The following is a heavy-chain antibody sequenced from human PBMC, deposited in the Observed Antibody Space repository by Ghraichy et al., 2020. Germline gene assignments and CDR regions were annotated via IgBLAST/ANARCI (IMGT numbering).Heavy chain of an antibody. CDR3: ARDLEDNWFDP. J-gene: IGHJ5*02. CDR1: GFTVSSNY. Sequence: GGSLRLSCAASGFTVSSNYMSWVRQAPGKGLEWVSYISSSSSTIYYADSVKGRFTISRDNAKNSLYLKMNSLREEDTAVYYCARDLEDNWFDPWGQGTLVTVSS. V-gene: IGHV3-48*02. D-gene: IGHD1-1*01. CDR2: ISSSSSTI.